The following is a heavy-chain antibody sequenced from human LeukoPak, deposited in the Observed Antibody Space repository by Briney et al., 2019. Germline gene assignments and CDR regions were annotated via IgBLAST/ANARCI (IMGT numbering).Heavy chain of an antibody. CDR2: IIPVFGTA. CDR1: GGTFSSYA. J-gene: IGHJ3*02. Sequence: SVKVSCKASGGTFSSYAISWVRQAPGQGLEWMGGIIPVFGTANYAQKFQGRVTITADESTSTAYMELSSLRSEDTAVYYCARFRWCTSCFAFDIWGQGTMVTVSS. V-gene: IGHV1-69*01. D-gene: IGHD2-2*01. CDR3: ARFRWCTSCFAFDI.